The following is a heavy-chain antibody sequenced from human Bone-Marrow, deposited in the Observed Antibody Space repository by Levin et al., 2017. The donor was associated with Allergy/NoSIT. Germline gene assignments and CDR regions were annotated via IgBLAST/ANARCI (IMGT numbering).Heavy chain of an antibody. Sequence: RTGGSLRLSCTASGFTYSTSDMHWCRHATGEGLEWVSGIGTTAATFYADPVKGRFTISRENAKNSLYLQMNSLRVGDTAMYYCARVGYCTSISCQYGVFDIWGQGKMVTVSS. V-gene: IGHV3-13*01. CDR2: IGTTAAT. CDR3: ARVGYCTSISCQYGVFDI. D-gene: IGHD2-2*03. J-gene: IGHJ3*02. CDR1: GFTYSTSD.